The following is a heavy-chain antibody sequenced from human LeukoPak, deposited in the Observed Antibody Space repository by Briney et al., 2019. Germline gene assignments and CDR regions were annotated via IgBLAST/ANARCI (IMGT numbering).Heavy chain of an antibody. CDR3: ARQAVGSNWFDP. V-gene: IGHV4-59*08. CDR1: GGSISNYY. Sequence: ASETLSLTCTVSGGSISNYYWSWIRQPPGKGLEWIGYISYSGSTNYNSFLKSRVTISVDTSKNQFSLKLRSVTAADTAVYYCARQAVGSNWFDPWGQGTLVTVSS. J-gene: IGHJ5*02. D-gene: IGHD2-2*03. CDR2: ISYSGST.